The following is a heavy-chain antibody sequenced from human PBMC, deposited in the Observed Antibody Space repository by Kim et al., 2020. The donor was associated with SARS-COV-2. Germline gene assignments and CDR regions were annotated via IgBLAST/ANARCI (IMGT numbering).Heavy chain of an antibody. CDR1: GGSISSSSYY. J-gene: IGHJ4*02. D-gene: IGHD3-22*01. V-gene: IGHV4-39*01. CDR3: ARQRYYYDSSGYPNY. CDR2: IYYSGST. Sequence: SETLSLTCTVSGGSISSSSYYWGWIRQPPGKGLEWIGSIYYSGSTYYNPSLKSRVTISVATSKNQFSLKLSSVTAADTAVYYCARQRYYYDSSGYPNYWGQGTLVTVSS.